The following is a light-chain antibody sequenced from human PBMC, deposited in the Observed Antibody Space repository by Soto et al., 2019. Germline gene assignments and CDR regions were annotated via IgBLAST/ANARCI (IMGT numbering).Light chain of an antibody. CDR2: GVS. CDR1: SSDVGGYNY. V-gene: IGLV2-14*01. Sequence: LTQPASVSGSLGQSIAISCTETSSDVGGYNYVSWYQQLPGKAPKLLISGVSNRPSGVSHRFSGSKSGNTASLTVSGLQAEDEADYYCSSYRTGGPFVFGTGTKVTVL. J-gene: IGLJ1*01. CDR3: SSYRTGGPFV.